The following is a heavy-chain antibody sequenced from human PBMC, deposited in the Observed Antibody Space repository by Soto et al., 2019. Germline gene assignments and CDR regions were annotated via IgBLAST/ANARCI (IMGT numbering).Heavy chain of an antibody. CDR3: AVHRATPGVALSNWFGP. CDR1: GGSINSRYW. J-gene: IGHJ5*02. V-gene: IGHV4-4*02. Sequence: PSETLSLTCAVSGGSINSRYWWSWVRQSPGKGLEWIGEIYHSGSTNYNPSLKSRVTISVDKSKNQFSLNLSSVTAADTAVYYCAVHRATPGVALSNWFGPWGQGSLVTVSS. CDR2: IYHSGST. D-gene: IGHD3-10*01.